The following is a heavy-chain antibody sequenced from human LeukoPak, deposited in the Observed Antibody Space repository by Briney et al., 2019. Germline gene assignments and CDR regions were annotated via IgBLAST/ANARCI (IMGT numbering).Heavy chain of an antibody. V-gene: IGHV3-9*01. CDR1: GFTFDDYA. CDR2: ISWNSGSI. Sequence: PGRSLRLSRAASGFTFDDYAMHWVRQAPGKGLEWVSGISWNSGSIGYADSVKGRFTISRDNAKNSLYLQMNSLRAEDTALYYCAKDIERYCSSTSCYRGYGMDVWGQGTTVTVSS. J-gene: IGHJ6*02. D-gene: IGHD2-2*01. CDR3: AKDIERYCSSTSCYRGYGMDV.